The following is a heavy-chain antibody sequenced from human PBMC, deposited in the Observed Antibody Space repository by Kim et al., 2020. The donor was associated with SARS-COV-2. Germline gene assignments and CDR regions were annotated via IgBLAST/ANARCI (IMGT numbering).Heavy chain of an antibody. V-gene: IGHV3-21*01. D-gene: IGHD3-9*01. CDR2: ISSSGSYN. CDR3: ARDLGEKILTRWFFDL. J-gene: IGHJ2*01. CDR1: GFSFSDYS. Sequence: GGSLRLSCASFGFSFSDYSMNWVRQAPGKGLEWVAYISSSGSYNFYSDSVKGRFTVSKDGTRNSLYLQMDNMRADDAAVYYCARDLGEKILTRWFFDLWGRGTRVIVSS.